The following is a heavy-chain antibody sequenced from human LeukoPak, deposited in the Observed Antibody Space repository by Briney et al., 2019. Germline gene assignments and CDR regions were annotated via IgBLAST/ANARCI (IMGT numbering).Heavy chain of an antibody. CDR2: INPNSGGT. D-gene: IGHD2-2*01. J-gene: IGHJ4*02. V-gene: IGHV1-2*02. Sequence: EASVKLSCKASGYTFTSYYMHWVRQAPGQGLEWMGWINPNSGGTNYAQKFQGRVTMTRDTSISTAYMELNSLRAEDTAVYYCAKDHPVVPAAMGAYWGQGTLVTVSS. CDR3: AKDHPVVPAAMGAY. CDR1: GYTFTSYY.